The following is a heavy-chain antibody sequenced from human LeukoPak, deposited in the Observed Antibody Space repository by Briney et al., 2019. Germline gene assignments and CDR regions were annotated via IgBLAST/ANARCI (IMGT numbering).Heavy chain of an antibody. J-gene: IGHJ4*02. CDR3: AKGPRVPAADYFFNY. V-gene: IGHV3-48*01. CDR2: ISSSSSTI. CDR1: GFTFSNYW. D-gene: IGHD2-2*01. Sequence: PGGSLRLSCAASGFTFSNYWMTWVRQAPGKGLEWVSYISSSSSTIYYADSVKGRFTISRDNSKNTLYLQMNSLRAEDTAVYYCAKGPRVPAADYFFNYWGQGTLVTVSS.